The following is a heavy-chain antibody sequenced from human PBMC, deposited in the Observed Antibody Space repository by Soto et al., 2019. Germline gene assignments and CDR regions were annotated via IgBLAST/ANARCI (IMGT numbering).Heavy chain of an antibody. D-gene: IGHD1-1*01. Sequence: GGPLRLSCTASGFTFGGYAMSWVRQAPGKGLEWVGFIRSKAYGGTTEYAASVKGRFTISRDDSKSIAYLQMNSLKTEETAEYYCTRDKNWNTANYYSGRAVWAQGTTLPVSS. J-gene: IGHJ6*02. V-gene: IGHV3-49*04. CDR3: TRDKNWNTANYYSGRAV. CDR2: IRSKAYGGTT. CDR1: GFTFGGYA.